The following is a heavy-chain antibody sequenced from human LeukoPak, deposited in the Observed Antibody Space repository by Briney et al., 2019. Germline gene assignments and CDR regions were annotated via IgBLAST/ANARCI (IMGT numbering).Heavy chain of an antibody. CDR2: ISSSSSYI. CDR3: ARGYCSSTSCYAFDY. V-gene: IGHV3-21*01. Sequence: PGGSLRLSCAASGFTFSSYSMNWVRQAPGKGLEWVSSISSSSSYIYYADSVKGRFTISRDNAKNSLYLQMNSLRAEDTAVYYCARGYCSSTSCYAFDYWGQGTLVTVSS. J-gene: IGHJ4*02. CDR1: GFTFSSYS. D-gene: IGHD2-2*01.